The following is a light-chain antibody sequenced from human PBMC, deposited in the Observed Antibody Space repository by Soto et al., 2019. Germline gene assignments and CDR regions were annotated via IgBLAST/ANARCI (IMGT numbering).Light chain of an antibody. CDR1: QSISRK. CDR2: GIY. Sequence: EIVMTQSPATLSVSPGERATLACSASQSISRKLAWYQQKPGQAPRVLIYGIYKRATDIPDRFSGSGSGTEFTLTISSLQPEDFAVYYCQQRSNWRTFGQGTRLEIK. V-gene: IGKV3D-15*01. J-gene: IGKJ5*01. CDR3: QQRSNWRT.